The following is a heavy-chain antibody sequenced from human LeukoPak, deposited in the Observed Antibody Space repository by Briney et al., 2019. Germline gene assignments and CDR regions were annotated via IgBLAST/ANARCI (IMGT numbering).Heavy chain of an antibody. D-gene: IGHD3-22*01. V-gene: IGHV3-74*01. CDR1: GFTFSSYW. CDR3: ARDGYYYDSSGSHAFDI. CDR2: INSDGSST. Sequence: GGSLRLSCAASGFTFSSYWMHWVRQAPGKGLVWVSRINSDGSSTSYADSVKGRFTISRDNARNTLHLQMNSLRAEDTAVYYCARDGYYYDSSGSHAFDIWGQGTMVTVSS. J-gene: IGHJ3*02.